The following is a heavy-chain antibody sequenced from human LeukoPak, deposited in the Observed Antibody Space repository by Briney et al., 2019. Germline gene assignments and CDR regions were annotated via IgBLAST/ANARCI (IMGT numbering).Heavy chain of an antibody. J-gene: IGHJ4*02. Sequence: GGSLRLSCAASGFTFSSYWVSWVRQAPGKGLEWVANIKQDGSEKHYVDSVKGRFTISKDNAKNTVYLQMNSLRAEDTAVYYCVSFYETYWGRGTLVTVSS. CDR3: VSFYETY. V-gene: IGHV3-7*01. D-gene: IGHD2/OR15-2a*01. CDR1: GFTFSSYW. CDR2: IKQDGSEK.